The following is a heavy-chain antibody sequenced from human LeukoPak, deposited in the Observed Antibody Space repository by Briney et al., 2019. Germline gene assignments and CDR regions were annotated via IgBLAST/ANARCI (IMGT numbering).Heavy chain of an antibody. J-gene: IGHJ4*02. Sequence: SETLSLTCTVSGDSINSLDLWSWVRQPPGKGLEWIGEMYLSGTTHSNPSVKSRVTISIDKSKNQFLLNLSSVTAADTAVYYCAGLVGRYSSGLYYYYFDYWGQGTLVTVSS. CDR3: AGLVGRYSSGLYYYYFDY. D-gene: IGHD3-22*01. CDR1: GDSINSLDL. V-gene: IGHV4-4*02. CDR2: MYLSGTT.